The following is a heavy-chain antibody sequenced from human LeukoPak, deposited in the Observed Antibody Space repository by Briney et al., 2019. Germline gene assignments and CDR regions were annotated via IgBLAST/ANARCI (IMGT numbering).Heavy chain of an antibody. CDR1: GGSFSGYY. CDR2: INHSGST. CDR3: ASYSSGCDY. Sequence: SETLSLTCAVYGGSFSGYYWSWIRQPPGKGLEWIGEINHSGSTNYNPSLKSRVTISVDTSKNQFSLKLSSVAAADTAVYYCASYSSGCDYWGQGTLVTVSS. V-gene: IGHV4-34*01. D-gene: IGHD3-22*01. J-gene: IGHJ4*02.